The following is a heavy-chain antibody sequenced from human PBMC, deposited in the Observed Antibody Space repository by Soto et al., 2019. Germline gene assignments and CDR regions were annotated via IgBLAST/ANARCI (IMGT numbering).Heavy chain of an antibody. CDR3: ARDRRRFGELSVGYGMDV. V-gene: IGHV3-21*01. Sequence: VGSLRLSCAASGFTFSSYSMNWVRQAPGKGLEWVSSISSSSSYIYYADSVKGRFTISRDNAKNSLYLQMNSLRAEDTAVYYCARDRRRFGELSVGYGMDVWGQGTTVTVSS. CDR1: GFTFSSYS. D-gene: IGHD3-10*01. J-gene: IGHJ6*02. CDR2: ISSSSSYI.